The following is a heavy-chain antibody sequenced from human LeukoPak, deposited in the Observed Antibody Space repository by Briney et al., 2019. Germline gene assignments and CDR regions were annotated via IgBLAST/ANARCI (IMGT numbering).Heavy chain of an antibody. J-gene: IGHJ4*02. Sequence: ASVKVSCKASGYTFTNNYMHWVRQAPGQGLEWMGIINPSGGSTNYAQKFQGRVTMTRDTSTSTVYMELSGLRSEDTAVYYCARAVGIVVVVVATLDYWGRGTLVTVSS. CDR1: GYTFTNNY. CDR2: INPSGGST. V-gene: IGHV1-46*01. CDR3: ARAVGIVVVVVATLDY. D-gene: IGHD2-15*01.